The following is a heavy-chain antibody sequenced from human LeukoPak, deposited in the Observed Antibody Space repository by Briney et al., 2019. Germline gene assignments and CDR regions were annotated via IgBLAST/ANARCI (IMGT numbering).Heavy chain of an antibody. CDR1: GSIFSDFA. J-gene: IGHJ4*02. D-gene: IGHD1/OR15-1a*01. CDR3: AKVRSGNNYYFDY. CDR2: MSASGSHT. Sequence: GGSLRLSCAASGSIFSDFAMSWVRQAPGKGLEWVSGMSASGSHTHSADFVKGRFTISRDNFKNTLYLQMNGLRVEDTAVYYCAKVRSGNNYYFDYWGQGTLVTVSS. V-gene: IGHV3-23*01.